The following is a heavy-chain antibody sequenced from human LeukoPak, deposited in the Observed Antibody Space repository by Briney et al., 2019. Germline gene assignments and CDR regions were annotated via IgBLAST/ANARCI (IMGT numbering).Heavy chain of an antibody. D-gene: IGHD2-15*01. CDR3: ARYCSGGSCYPKDGAFDI. CDR2: IYYSGST. Sequence: SETLSLTCTVSGGSISSSSYYWGWIRQPPGKGLEWIGSIYYSGSTYYNPSLKSRVTISVDTSKNQFSLKLSSVTAADTAVYYCARYCSGGSCYPKDGAFDIWGQGTMVTVSS. CDR1: GGSISSSSYY. V-gene: IGHV4-39*07. J-gene: IGHJ3*02.